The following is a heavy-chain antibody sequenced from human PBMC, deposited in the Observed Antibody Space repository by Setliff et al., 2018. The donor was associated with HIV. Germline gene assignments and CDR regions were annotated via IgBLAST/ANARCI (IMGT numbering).Heavy chain of an antibody. Sequence: SETLSLTCSVSGGSAGSGGYYWSWIRQHPRKGLEWIGSIFDSGTTDYNPSVKSRVTISLDTAKNQFSLKLNSVTAADTAVYYCARAFSTTLTVFDYWGQGSLVTSPQ. CDR1: GGSAGSGGYY. CDR3: ARAFSTTLTVFDY. D-gene: IGHD4-17*01. V-gene: IGHV4-31*03. CDR2: IFDSGTT. J-gene: IGHJ4*02.